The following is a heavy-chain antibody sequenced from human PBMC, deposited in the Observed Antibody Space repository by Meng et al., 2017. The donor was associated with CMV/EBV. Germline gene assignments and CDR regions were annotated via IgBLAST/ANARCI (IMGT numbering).Heavy chain of an antibody. D-gene: IGHD4-23*01. CDR1: GFSLSNIGAR. V-gene: IGHV2-70D*14. J-gene: IGHJ4*01. Sequence: QTLSLTCTLSGFSLSNIGARVSWTRQPPGKALEWLAHIDWDDDQFYSTSLKTRLTISKDTSKNQVVLTMTNMDPVDTATYYCALTMVVTRGFFDYWGQGTLVAVSS. CDR3: ALTMVVTRGFFDY. CDR2: IDWDDDQ.